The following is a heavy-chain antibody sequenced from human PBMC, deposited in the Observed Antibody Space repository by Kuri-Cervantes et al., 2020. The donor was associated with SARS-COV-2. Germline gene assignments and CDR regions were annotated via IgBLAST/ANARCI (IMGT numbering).Heavy chain of an antibody. J-gene: IGHJ4*02. V-gene: IGHV1-46*01. CDR1: GYIFTNYY. CDR2: INPSGGGT. Sequence: ASVKVSCKASGYIFTNYYMSWVRQAPGQGLGWLGIINPSGGGTSYAQKFQGRVTMTRDTSTSTVYMELSSLRSEDTAVYYCARGRLSPDYFDYWGQGTLVTVSS. CDR3: ARGRLSPDYFDY. D-gene: IGHD4/OR15-4a*01.